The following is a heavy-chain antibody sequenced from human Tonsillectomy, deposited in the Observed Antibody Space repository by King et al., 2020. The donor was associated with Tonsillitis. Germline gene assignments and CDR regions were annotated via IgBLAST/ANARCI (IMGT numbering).Heavy chain of an antibody. CDR2: IKSKLDGGST. V-gene: IGHV3-15*01. Sequence: VQLVESGGGLVKPGGSLRLSCAVSGFTFNNAWMNWVRQAPGKGLEWVGRIKSKLDGGSTDYATPVKGRFTISRDDSKSTLLLQMNSLTTDDTAVYSYIADPPTDPVDYWGQGTLVTVAS. D-gene: IGHD2-21*02. CDR1: GFTFNNAW. J-gene: IGHJ4*02. CDR3: IADPPTDPVDY.